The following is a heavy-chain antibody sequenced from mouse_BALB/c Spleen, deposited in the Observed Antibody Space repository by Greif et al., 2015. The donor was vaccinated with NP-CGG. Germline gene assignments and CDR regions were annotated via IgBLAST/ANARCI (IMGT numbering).Heavy chain of an antibody. V-gene: IGHV2-9-2*01. J-gene: IGHJ1*01. CDR1: GFSLTSYD. D-gene: IGHD1-1*01. Sequence: QVQLQQSGPGLVAPSQSLSITCTVSGFSLTSYDISWIRQPPGKGLEWLGVIWTGGGTNYNSAFMSRLSISKDNSKSQVFLKMNSLQTDDTAIYYCVRDKYYGSSSRYFDVWGAGTTVTVSS. CDR3: VRDKYYGSSSRYFDV. CDR2: IWTGGGT.